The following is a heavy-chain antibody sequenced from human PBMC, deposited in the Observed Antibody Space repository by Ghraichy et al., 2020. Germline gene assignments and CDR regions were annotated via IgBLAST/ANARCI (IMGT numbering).Heavy chain of an antibody. CDR1: GFTFSSYS. V-gene: IGHV3-48*02. CDR2: ISSSSSTI. Sequence: EGSLRLSCAASGFTFSSYSMNWVRQAPGKGLEWVSYISSSSSTIYYADSVKGRFTISRDNAKNSLYLQMNSLRDEDTAVYYCARDRGYSYGYGMDVWGQGTTVTVSS. J-gene: IGHJ6*02. CDR3: ARDRGYSYGYGMDV. D-gene: IGHD5-18*01.